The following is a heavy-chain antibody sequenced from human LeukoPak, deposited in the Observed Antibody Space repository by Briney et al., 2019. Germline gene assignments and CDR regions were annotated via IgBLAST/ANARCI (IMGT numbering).Heavy chain of an antibody. CDR1: GFAFSGST. D-gene: IGHD1-26*01. V-gene: IGHV3-73*01. J-gene: IGHJ6*02. Sequence: GGSLKLSCAASGFAFSGSTVHWVRRASGKGLEWVGRIRSKPSSYATVYAESVKGRFTISRDDSKNTAYLQMNSLKTEDTAVDYCSSGTDYYDYVMDVWGQGTTITLSS. CDR2: IRSKPSSYAT. CDR3: SSGTDYYDYVMDV.